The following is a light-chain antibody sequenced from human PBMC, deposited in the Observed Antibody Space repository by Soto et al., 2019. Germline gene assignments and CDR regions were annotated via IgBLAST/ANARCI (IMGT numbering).Light chain of an antibody. J-gene: IGKJ5*01. CDR2: GAS. V-gene: IGKV3-15*01. CDR1: QSVSSN. Sequence: EIVMTQSPATLSVSPGERATLSCRASQSVSSNLAWYQQKPGQAPRLLIYGASTRATGIPARSSGSGSGTEFTLTISSLQSEDFAVYYCQQYNNWLITFGQGTRLEIK. CDR3: QQYNNWLIT.